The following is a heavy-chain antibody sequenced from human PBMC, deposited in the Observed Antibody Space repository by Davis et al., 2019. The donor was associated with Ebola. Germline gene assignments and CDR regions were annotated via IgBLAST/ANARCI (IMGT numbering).Heavy chain of an antibody. CDR3: ARAGYSSGWYGIYFQH. CDR1: GGSISSSNW. J-gene: IGHJ1*01. V-gene: IGHV4-4*02. D-gene: IGHD6-19*01. Sequence: MPSETLSLTCAVSGGSISSSNWWSWVRQPPGKGLEWIGEIYHSGSTNYNPSLKSRVTISVDTSKNQFSLKLSSVTAADTAVYYCARAGYSSGWYGIYFQHWGQGTLVTVSS. CDR2: IYHSGST.